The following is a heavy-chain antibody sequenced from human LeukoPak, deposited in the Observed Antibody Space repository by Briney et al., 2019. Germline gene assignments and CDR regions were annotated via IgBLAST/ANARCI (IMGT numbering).Heavy chain of an antibody. V-gene: IGHV5-51*01. Sequence: VDPLKISCKGSGYSFASFWIGWVRQMPGKGLEWMGILYPSDSDTRYSPSFQGQVTISADKSITTAYLQWSSLKASDTGIYYCATLRGGGYLDYWGQGTLVTVSS. CDR3: ATLRGGGYLDY. J-gene: IGHJ4*02. CDR1: GYSFASFW. CDR2: LYPSDSDT. D-gene: IGHD3-10*01.